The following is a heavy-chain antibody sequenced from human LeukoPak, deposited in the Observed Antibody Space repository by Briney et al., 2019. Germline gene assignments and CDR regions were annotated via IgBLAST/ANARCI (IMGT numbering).Heavy chain of an antibody. CDR3: AKDPYRASSGLVDY. Sequence: GGSLRLSCATSGFTFSNYAVSWVRQAPGKGLEWVSSISGSGGTTYYADSVKGRFTISRDNSKDTLYLQMNSLRAEDTAVYYCAKDPYRASSGLVDYWGQGTLVTVSS. V-gene: IGHV3-23*01. CDR1: GFTFSNYA. CDR2: ISGSGGTT. J-gene: IGHJ4*02. D-gene: IGHD5-12*01.